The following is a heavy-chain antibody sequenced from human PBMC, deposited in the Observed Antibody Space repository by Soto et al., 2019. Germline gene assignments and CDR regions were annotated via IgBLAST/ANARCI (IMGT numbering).Heavy chain of an antibody. CDR3: ATKRTCITTIGPGY. V-gene: IGHV3-15*02. CDR2: IKSKTDGGTT. J-gene: IGHJ4*02. Sequence: EVQLVESGGALVKPGGSLRLSCAASGFTFSNAWMSWVRQAPGKGLEWVGRIKSKTDGGTTDYAAAVEGRFTISREDSKNTVYLQMDCLKTEDTAVYYCATKRTCITTIGPGYWGQGTLVTVSS. D-gene: IGHD1-20*01. CDR1: GFTFSNAW.